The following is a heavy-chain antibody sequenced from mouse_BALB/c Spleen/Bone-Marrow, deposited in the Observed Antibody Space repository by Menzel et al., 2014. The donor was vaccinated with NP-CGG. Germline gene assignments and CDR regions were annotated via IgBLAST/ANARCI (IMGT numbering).Heavy chain of an antibody. CDR2: INPGSGGA. J-gene: IGHJ2*01. CDR1: GYAFTSYL. D-gene: IGHD3-3*01. V-gene: IGHV1-54*01. Sequence: VQLQQSGAELVRPGASVKVSCKASGYAFTSYLIEWIKQRPGQGLEWIGVINPGSGGANYNEKFKGKATLTADKSSSTAYMHISSLTSDVSAVYFCAREWTGLTPSYWGQGTALTVSS. CDR3: AREWTGLTPSY.